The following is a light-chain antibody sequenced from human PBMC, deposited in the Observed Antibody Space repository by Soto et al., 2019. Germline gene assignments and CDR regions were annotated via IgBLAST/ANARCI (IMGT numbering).Light chain of an antibody. CDR2: WAS. V-gene: IGKV4-1*01. Sequence: DIVMTQSPDSLSVPLGGRSTFYCKTSQTVFSNSNNKNWLAWYQLKPGQPPKLLIYWASARESGVPDRFSGSGSGTDFTLTISSLQAEDVAVYDGQQYSRTPQTFGQGTKLQV. J-gene: IGKJ2*01. CDR3: QQYSRTPQT. CDR1: QTVFSNSNNKNW.